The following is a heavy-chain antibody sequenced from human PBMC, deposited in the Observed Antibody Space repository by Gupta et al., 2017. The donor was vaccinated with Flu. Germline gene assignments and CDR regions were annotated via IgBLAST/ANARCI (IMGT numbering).Heavy chain of an antibody. V-gene: IGHV3-33*01. D-gene: IGHD1-26*01. CDR3: ARSGWDSWFFDY. CDR2: IWFDGSNK. Sequence: QPQLVQSGGGVVQPGGSLRLSCAASGFTFTTYAFHWVRQAPGKGLEWVAAIWFDGSNKYYQDSVKGRLSISKDNSKNMLYLEMDSLRAEDTAVYYCARSGWDSWFFDYWGQGARVTVSS. CDR1: GFTFTTYA. J-gene: IGHJ4*02.